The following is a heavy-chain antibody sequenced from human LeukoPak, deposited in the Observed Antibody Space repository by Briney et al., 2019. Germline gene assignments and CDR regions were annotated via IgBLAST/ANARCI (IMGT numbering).Heavy chain of an antibody. J-gene: IGHJ5*02. Sequence: ASVKVSCKASGYTFTGYYMHWVRQAPGQGLEWMGWINPNSGGTNYAQKFQGRVTMTRDTSISTAYMELSRLRSDDTAVYYCARDPSVTTYYYDSSGYYNWFDPWGQGTLVTVPS. CDR2: INPNSGGT. CDR1: GYTFTGYY. CDR3: ARDPSVTTYYYDSSGYYNWFDP. D-gene: IGHD3-22*01. V-gene: IGHV1-2*02.